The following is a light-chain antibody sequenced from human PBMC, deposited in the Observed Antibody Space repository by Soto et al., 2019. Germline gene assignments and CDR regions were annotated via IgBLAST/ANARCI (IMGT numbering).Light chain of an antibody. CDR2: EVS. J-gene: IGLJ1*01. CDR3: NSYGGRNXYV. V-gene: IGLV2-8*01. CDR1: SSDVGNYDY. Sequence: QSVLTQPPSASGSPGQSVTISCTGTSSDVGNYDYVSWYQQHPGKAPKLIIYEVSYRPSGVPNRFSGSKSGNTASLTVSGLQPEDEADYYCNSYGGRNXYVFGTGTKVTVL.